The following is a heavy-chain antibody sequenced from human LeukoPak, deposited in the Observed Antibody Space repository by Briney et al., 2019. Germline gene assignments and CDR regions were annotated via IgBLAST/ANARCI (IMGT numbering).Heavy chain of an antibody. V-gene: IGHV3-30*18. CDR2: ISYDGGNK. D-gene: IGHD2-2*01. J-gene: IGHJ6*04. CDR1: GFTFSSYG. CDR3: AKDASYCSSTSCYEDYYYGMDV. Sequence: GGSLRLSCAASGFTFSSYGMHWVRQAPGKGLEWVAVISYDGGNKYYADSVKGRFTISRDNSKNTLYLQMNSLRAEDTAVYYCAKDASYCSSTSCYEDYYYGMDVWGKGTTVTVSS.